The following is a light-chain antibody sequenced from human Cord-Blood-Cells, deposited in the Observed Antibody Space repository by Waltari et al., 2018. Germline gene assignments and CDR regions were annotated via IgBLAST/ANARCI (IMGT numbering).Light chain of an antibody. CDR1: QSISSY. CDR2: AAS. Sequence: DIQMTHSPSSLSASVGDRVTITCRASQSISSYLNWYKQKPGKAPKLLIYAASSLQSGVPSRFSGSGSGTDFTLTISSLQPEDFATYYCQQSYSTPMYTFGQGTKLEIK. V-gene: IGKV1-39*01. J-gene: IGKJ2*01. CDR3: QQSYSTPMYT.